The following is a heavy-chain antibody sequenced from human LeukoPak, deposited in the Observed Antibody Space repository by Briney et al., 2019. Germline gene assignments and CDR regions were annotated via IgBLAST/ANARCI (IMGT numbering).Heavy chain of an antibody. V-gene: IGHV4-38-2*02. D-gene: IGHD6-19*01. CDR3: ARSETKWLVKGTEYFQH. J-gene: IGHJ1*01. CDR2: IYHSGST. Sequence: PSETLSLTCTVSGYSISSGYYWGRIRQPPGKGLEWIGSIYHSGSTYYSPSLKSRVTISVDTSKNQFSLKLSSVTAADTAVYYCARSETKWLVKGTEYFQHWGQGTLVTVSS. CDR1: GYSISSGYY.